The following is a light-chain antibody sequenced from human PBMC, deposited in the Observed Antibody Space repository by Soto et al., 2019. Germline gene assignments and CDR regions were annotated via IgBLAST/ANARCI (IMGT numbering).Light chain of an antibody. CDR1: TGAVTNGHY. Sequence: QAVVTQEPSLTVSPGGTVTLTCGSSTGAVTNGHYPYWFQQKPGHAPRTLIYDTSHRHSRTPSRFSYSLLPGKAALPHPGAQPEEEAEYYCLLSYNGPYVFGAGTKVTVL. CDR3: LLSYNGPYV. J-gene: IGLJ1*01. V-gene: IGLV7-46*01. CDR2: DTS.